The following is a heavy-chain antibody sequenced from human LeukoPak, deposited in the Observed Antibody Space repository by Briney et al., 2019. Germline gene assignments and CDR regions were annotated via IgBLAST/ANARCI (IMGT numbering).Heavy chain of an antibody. V-gene: IGHV3-23*01. CDR2: ILDSGYST. D-gene: IGHD3-22*01. J-gene: IGHJ4*02. Sequence: GGSLRLSCAASGFTFSSYAMSWVRQAPGKGLEWVSGILDSGYSTYYANSVKGRFTISRDNSNNTLYLQMNSLRAEDTAVYYCAKLGGHPLHNYYVGVWGQGTLVTVSS. CDR1: GFTFSSYA. CDR3: AKLGGHPLHNYYVGV.